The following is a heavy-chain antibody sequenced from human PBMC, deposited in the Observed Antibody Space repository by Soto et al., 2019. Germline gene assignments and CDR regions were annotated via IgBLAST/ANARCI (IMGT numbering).Heavy chain of an antibody. D-gene: IGHD2-15*01. Sequence: QVQLVQSGAEVRKPGASVKVSCTASGYTFSTSGMSWLRQAPGQGLEWMGWISTYNGDTNDAPKFQDRVPITSDTSTSTVYMELRSLRSDDTAVYYCARAGAAPYYYYGMDVCGQWNRVTVSS. V-gene: IGHV1-18*01. CDR3: ARAGAAPYYYYGMDV. J-gene: IGHJ6*02. CDR1: GYTFSTSG. CDR2: ISTYNGDT.